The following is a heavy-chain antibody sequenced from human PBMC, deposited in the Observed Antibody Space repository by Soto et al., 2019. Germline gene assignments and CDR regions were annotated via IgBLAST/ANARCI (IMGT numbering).Heavy chain of an antibody. V-gene: IGHV4-34*01. CDR1: GGSFSGYY. CDR3: ARGLENDSSGSS. Sequence: QVQLQQWGAGLLKPSETLSLTCAVYGGSFSGYYWSWIRQPPGKGLEWIGEINHSGSTNYNPSLKSRVTISVDTSKNQFSLKLSSVTAADTAVYYCARGLENDSSGSSWGQGTLLTVSS. D-gene: IGHD3-22*01. J-gene: IGHJ4*02. CDR2: INHSGST.